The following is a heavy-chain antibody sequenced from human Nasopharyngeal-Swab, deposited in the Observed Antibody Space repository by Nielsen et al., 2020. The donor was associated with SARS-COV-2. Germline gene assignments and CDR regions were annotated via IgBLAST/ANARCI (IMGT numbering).Heavy chain of an antibody. V-gene: IGHV3-21*01. J-gene: IGHJ4*02. CDR3: ARERLGELFVDY. D-gene: IGHD3-16*01. Sequence: GESLKISCAASGFTFSSYSMNWVRQAPGKGLEWVSSISSSSSYIYYADSVKGRFTISRDNAKNSLYLQMNSLRAEDTAVYYCARERLGELFVDYWSQGTLVTVSS. CDR2: ISSSSSYI. CDR1: GFTFSSYS.